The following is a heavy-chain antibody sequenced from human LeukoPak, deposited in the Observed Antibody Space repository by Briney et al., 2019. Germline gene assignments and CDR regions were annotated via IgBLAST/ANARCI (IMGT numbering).Heavy chain of an antibody. Sequence: PGGSLRLSCAASGFTFSHNGMTWVRQAPGKGMEWVTGISDGGDTTYDAGSVKGRFTVSRDNSKNILYPQMNSLRAEDTAIYYCAKTQGFFDHWGQGSLVTVSS. V-gene: IGHV3-23*01. CDR1: GFTFSHNG. CDR3: AKTQGFFDH. CDR2: ISDGGDTT. J-gene: IGHJ4*02.